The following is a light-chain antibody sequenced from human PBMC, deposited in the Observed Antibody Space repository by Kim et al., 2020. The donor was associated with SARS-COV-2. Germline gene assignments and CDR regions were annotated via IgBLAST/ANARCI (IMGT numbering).Light chain of an antibody. CDR2: AAS. CDR1: QAISNY. Sequence: DIQMTQSPASLSASVGDRVTITCRASQAISNYLAWYQQKPGQVPRLLIYAASNLQSGVPSRFSGSGSGTDFTLTISSLQPEDVATYYCQKYNSALRTFGQGTKVEIK. J-gene: IGKJ1*01. CDR3: QKYNSALRT. V-gene: IGKV1-27*01.